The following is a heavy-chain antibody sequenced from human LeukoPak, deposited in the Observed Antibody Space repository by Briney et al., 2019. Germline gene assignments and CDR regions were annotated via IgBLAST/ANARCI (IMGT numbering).Heavy chain of an antibody. V-gene: IGHV4-39*01. CDR3: ARGPIAVADEWYFDL. D-gene: IGHD6-19*01. CDR2: IYYSGST. J-gene: IGHJ2*01. Sequence: SETLSLTCTVSGGSISSSSYYWGWIRQPPGKGLEWIGSIYYSGSTYYNPSLKSRVTISVDTSKNRFSLKLSSVTAADTAVYYCARGPIAVADEWYFDLWGRGTLVTVSS. CDR1: GGSISSSSYY.